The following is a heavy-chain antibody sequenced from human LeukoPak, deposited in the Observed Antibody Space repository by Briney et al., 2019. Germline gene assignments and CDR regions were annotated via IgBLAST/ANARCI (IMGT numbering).Heavy chain of an antibody. V-gene: IGHV1-69*13. J-gene: IGHJ5*02. CDR3: ARDEEGRNWFDP. D-gene: IGHD3-10*01. Sequence: SVKVSCKASGGTFSSYAISWVRQAPGQGLEWMGGIIPIFGTANYAQKFQGRVTITADESTSTAYMELSSLRSEDTAVYYCARDEEGRNWFDPWGQGTLVTVSS. CDR2: IIPIFGTA. CDR1: GGTFSSYA.